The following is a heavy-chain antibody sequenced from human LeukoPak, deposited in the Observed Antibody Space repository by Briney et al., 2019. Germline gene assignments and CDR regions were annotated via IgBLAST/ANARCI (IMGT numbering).Heavy chain of an antibody. CDR3: TTVSSYIPGLAGFDS. Sequence: PGGSLRLSCAASGFTFSDAWMSWVRQSPGKGLEWVGRIQRKTDGGTTDYGACVKGRFSISRDDSKDTLYLQMNSLRTEDTAVYYCTTVSSYIPGLAGFDSWGQGTLVTVSS. CDR2: IQRKTDGGTT. V-gene: IGHV3-15*01. J-gene: IGHJ4*02. D-gene: IGHD2-2*01. CDR1: GFTFSDAW.